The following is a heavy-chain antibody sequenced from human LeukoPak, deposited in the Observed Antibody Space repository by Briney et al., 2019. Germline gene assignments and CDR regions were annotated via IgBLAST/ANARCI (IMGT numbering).Heavy chain of an antibody. Sequence: RPSETLSLTCTVSGGSISSYYWSWIRQPPGKGLEWIGYIYYSGSTNYNPSLKSRVSISVDTSKNQLSLKLSSVTAADTAMYYCARGSAFDIWGQGTMVTVSS. V-gene: IGHV4-59*01. CDR2: IYYSGST. CDR1: GGSISSYY. CDR3: ARGSAFDI. J-gene: IGHJ3*02.